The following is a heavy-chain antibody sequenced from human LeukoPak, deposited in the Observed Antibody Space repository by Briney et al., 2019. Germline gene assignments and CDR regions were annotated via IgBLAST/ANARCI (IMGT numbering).Heavy chain of an antibody. V-gene: IGHV4-34*01. J-gene: IGHJ6*03. CDR1: GFTFSSYE. CDR2: INHSGST. Sequence: GSLRLSCAASGFTFSSYEMNWIRQPPGKGLEWIGEINHSGSTNYNPSLKSRVTISVDTSKNQFSLKLSSVTAADTAVYYCARGNTYYYGSGSRTKPMDVWGKGTTVTVSS. CDR3: ARGNTYYYGSGSRTKPMDV. D-gene: IGHD3-10*01.